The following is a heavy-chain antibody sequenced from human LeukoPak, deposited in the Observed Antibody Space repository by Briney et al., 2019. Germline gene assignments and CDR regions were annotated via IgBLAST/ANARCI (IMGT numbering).Heavy chain of an antibody. D-gene: IGHD6-13*01. CDR2: INPNSGGT. J-gene: IGHJ4*02. Sequence: GASVKVSCKASGYIFTGYYMHWVRQAPGQGLEWVGWINPNSGGTNYAQKFQGRVTMTRDTSISTAYMELSRLRSDDTAVYYCAREGGVAAPNNDWGQGTLVTVSS. V-gene: IGHV1-2*02. CDR1: GYIFTGYY. CDR3: AREGGVAAPNND.